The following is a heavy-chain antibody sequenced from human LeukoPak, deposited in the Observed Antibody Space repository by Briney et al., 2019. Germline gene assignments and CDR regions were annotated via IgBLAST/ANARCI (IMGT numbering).Heavy chain of an antibody. V-gene: IGHV4-31*03. CDR2: IYYSGST. J-gene: IGHJ4*02. CDR3: ARSFGAADY. D-gene: IGHD3-10*01. Sequence: SETLSLTCTVSGGPISSGGYYWSWIRQHPGKGLEWIGYIYYSGSTYYNPSFKSRVTISVDTSKNQHSLKLSSVTAADTAVYYCARSFGAADYWGQGTLVTVSS. CDR1: GGPISSGGYY.